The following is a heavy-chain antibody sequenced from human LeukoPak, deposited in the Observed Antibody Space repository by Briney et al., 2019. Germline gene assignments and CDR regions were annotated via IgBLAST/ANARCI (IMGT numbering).Heavy chain of an antibody. J-gene: IGHJ1*01. CDR2: IYYSGST. D-gene: IGHD6-19*01. V-gene: IGHV4-39*01. Sequence: PSETLSLTCTVSGGSISSSSYYWGWLRQPPGKGLEWIGSIYYSGSTYYNPSLKSRVTISVDTSKNQFSLKLSSVTAADTAVYYCARCPYSSGWFLRYFQHWGQGTLVTVSS. CDR3: ARCPYSSGWFLRYFQH. CDR1: GGSISSSSYY.